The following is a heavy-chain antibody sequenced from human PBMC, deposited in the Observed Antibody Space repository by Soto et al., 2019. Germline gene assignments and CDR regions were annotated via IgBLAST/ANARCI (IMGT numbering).Heavy chain of an antibody. CDR1: GGSFSAYY. Sequence: VQLQQWGAGLLKPSETLSLTCAVYGGSFSAYYWSWIRQPPGKGLEWIGEISHSGSTNFNPSLRSRVTISVDTSTNQFSLKLSSVTAADTAVYYCARRTVTSGWYFGLWGRGTLVTVSS. D-gene: IGHD4-17*01. CDR2: ISHSGST. V-gene: IGHV4-34*01. J-gene: IGHJ2*01. CDR3: ARRTVTSGWYFGL.